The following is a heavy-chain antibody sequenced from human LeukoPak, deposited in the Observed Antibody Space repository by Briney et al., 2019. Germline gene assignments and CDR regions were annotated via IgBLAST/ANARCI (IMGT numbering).Heavy chain of an antibody. CDR3: ARFGSRIGTGASFGFES. D-gene: IGHD3-10*01. Sequence: PSETLSLTCTVSGDSIYNSDYYWGWIRRPPGKGLEWIGSIFYGGSSYYNPSLESRVTISIAPSKSQFSLNLRFVTAADTAVYYCARFGSRIGTGASFGFESWGQGTLVLVSS. V-gene: IGHV4-39*07. J-gene: IGHJ4*02. CDR1: GDSIYNSDYY. CDR2: IFYGGSS.